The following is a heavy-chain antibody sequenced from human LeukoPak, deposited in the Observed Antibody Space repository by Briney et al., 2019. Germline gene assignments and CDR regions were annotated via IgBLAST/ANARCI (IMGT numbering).Heavy chain of an antibody. Sequence: SETLSLTCTVSGGSISSNYWSWIRQPPGKGLEWIGYIYYSGSTNYNPSLKSRVTISVDTSKNQFSLKLSSVTAADTAVYYCARTDGYNSPYFDYWGQGTLVTVSS. CDR1: GGSISSNY. V-gene: IGHV4-59*01. J-gene: IGHJ4*02. D-gene: IGHD5-24*01. CDR3: ARTDGYNSPYFDY. CDR2: IYYSGST.